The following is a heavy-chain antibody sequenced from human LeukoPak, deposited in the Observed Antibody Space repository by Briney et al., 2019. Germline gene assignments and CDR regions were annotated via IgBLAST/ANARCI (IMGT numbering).Heavy chain of an antibody. CDR2: ISYDGSNK. Sequence: GGSLRLSCAASGFTFGSYGMHWVRQAPGKGLEWVAVISYDGSNKYYADSVKGRFTISRDNSKNTLYLQMNSLRAEDTAVYYCAKEDFWSGYSDYWGQGTLVTVSS. J-gene: IGHJ4*02. D-gene: IGHD3-3*01. CDR1: GFTFGSYG. CDR3: AKEDFWSGYSDY. V-gene: IGHV3-30*18.